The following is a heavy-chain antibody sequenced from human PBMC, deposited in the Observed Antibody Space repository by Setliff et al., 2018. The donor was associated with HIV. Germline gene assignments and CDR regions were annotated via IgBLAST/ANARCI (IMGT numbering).Heavy chain of an antibody. D-gene: IGHD1-1*01. J-gene: IGHJ3*02. Sequence: GGSLRLSCAVSGFTFSNYAMNWVRQAPGKGLEWVSGISGSGGHTYYAESVKGRFTISRDKSKNTLYLQMNSLRAKDTAVYYCTQSQHLQYQMAAFDIWGQGTKVTVSS. CDR2: ISGSGGHT. CDR3: TQSQHLQYQMAAFDI. V-gene: IGHV3-23*01. CDR1: GFTFSNYA.